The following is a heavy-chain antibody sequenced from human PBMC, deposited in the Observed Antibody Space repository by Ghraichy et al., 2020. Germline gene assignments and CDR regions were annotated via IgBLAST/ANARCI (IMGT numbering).Heavy chain of an antibody. J-gene: IGHJ4*02. V-gene: IGHV4-4*07. D-gene: IGHD4-17*01. CDR1: GGSISSYY. Sequence: SETLSLTCTVSGGSISSYYWTWIRQPAGKGLEWIGRIYTSGSTNYNPSLKSRVTMSVDTSKNQFSLKLRSVTAADTAVYYCARVNGDYFSRYFDYWGQGTLVTVSS. CDR2: IYTSGST. CDR3: ARVNGDYFSRYFDY.